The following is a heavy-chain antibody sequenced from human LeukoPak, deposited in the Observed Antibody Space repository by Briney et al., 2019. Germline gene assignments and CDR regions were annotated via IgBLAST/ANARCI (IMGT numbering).Heavy chain of an antibody. V-gene: IGHV1-46*01. J-gene: IGHJ6*02. CDR3: ARDLAIAAAPYGMDV. Sequence: ASVTVSFKASGYTFTRYYLHWVRQAPGQGLDWMGIINPSGGRTNNAQQFQGRVTMTRDTSTSTVYMQLSSLRSEDTAVYYCARDLAIAAAPYGMDVWGQGTTVTVSS. CDR2: INPSGGRT. CDR1: GYTFTRYY. D-gene: IGHD6-13*01.